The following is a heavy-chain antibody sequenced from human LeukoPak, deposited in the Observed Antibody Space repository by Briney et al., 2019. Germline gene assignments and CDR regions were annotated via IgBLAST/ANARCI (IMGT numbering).Heavy chain of an antibody. J-gene: IGHJ4*02. Sequence: AGGSLPLFCAASGFSFSRYTLHWVRQAPGKGLEYVSAISSNGGSTYYVKSVKGRFTISRDNSKKTLYLQMGGLRAEDMAVYYCASSYDSCGWTPFDNWGRGTLVTVSS. CDR1: GFSFSRYT. D-gene: IGHD3-22*01. V-gene: IGHV3-64*01. CDR3: ASSYDSCGWTPFDN. CDR2: ISSNGGST.